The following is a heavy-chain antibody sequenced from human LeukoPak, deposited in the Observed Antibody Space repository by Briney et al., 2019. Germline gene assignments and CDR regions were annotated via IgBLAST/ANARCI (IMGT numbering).Heavy chain of an antibody. V-gene: IGHV4-34*01. Sequence: SETLSLTCAVYGGSFSGYYWSWIRQPPGKGLEWIGEINHSGSTNYNPSLKSRVTISVDTSKNQFSLKLSSVTAADTAVYYCARARRRFDPWGQGTLVTVSS. J-gene: IGHJ5*02. CDR1: GGSFSGYY. CDR2: INHSGST. CDR3: ARARRRFDP.